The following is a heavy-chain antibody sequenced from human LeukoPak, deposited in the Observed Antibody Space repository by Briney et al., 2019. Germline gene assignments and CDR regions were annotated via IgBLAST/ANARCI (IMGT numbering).Heavy chain of an antibody. Sequence: PGGSLRLSCAASGFTVSSNYMSWVRQAPGKGLEWVSSIYRGGDTYYTDSVRGRFTISRDNSDNTLYLQMNSLRAEDTALYYCAKGNYGSGSLYIGDAFDIWGQGTMVTVSS. J-gene: IGHJ3*02. D-gene: IGHD3-10*01. CDR2: IYRGGDT. CDR3: AKGNYGSGSLYIGDAFDI. CDR1: GFTVSSNY. V-gene: IGHV3-53*01.